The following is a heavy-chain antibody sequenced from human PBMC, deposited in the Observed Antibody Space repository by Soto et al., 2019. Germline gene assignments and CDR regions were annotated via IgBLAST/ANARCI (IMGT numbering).Heavy chain of an antibody. CDR2: IRSSSSTI. Sequence: EVQLVESGGGLVQPGGSLRLSCAASGFTFSSYSMNWVRQAPGKGLEWVSYIRSSSSTIYYADSVKGRFTISRDNAKNSLYLQMNSLRDEDTAVYYCARGKGYLWGEGSGSFGEFDYWGQGTLVTVSS. CDR3: ARGKGYLWGEGSGSFGEFDY. D-gene: IGHD3-10*01. J-gene: IGHJ4*02. V-gene: IGHV3-48*02. CDR1: GFTFSSYS.